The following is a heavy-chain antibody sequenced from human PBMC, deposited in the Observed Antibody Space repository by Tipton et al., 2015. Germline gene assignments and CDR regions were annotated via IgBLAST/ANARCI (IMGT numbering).Heavy chain of an antibody. J-gene: IGHJ5*02. CDR3: ARDRWLHPNWFDR. V-gene: IGHV3-48*02. CDR2: ISSSSRTI. Sequence: SLRLSCAASGFIFSSYAMNWVRQAPGQGLEWVSYISSSSRTIYYADSVKGRFTISRDNAKNSLYLQMNSLRDEDTAVYYCARDRWLHPNWFDRWGQGTLVTVSS. CDR1: GFIFSSYA. D-gene: IGHD5-24*01.